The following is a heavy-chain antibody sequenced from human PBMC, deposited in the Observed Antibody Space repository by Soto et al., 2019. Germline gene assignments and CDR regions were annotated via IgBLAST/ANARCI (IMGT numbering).Heavy chain of an antibody. Sequence: EVQLVESGGGLVQPGGSLRLSCAASGFTFSSYSMNWVRQAPGKGLEWVSYISSSSSTIYYADSVKGRFTISRDNAKNCLYLQRKSLRAEDTAVYYCARETQWLNWFAPWGQGPLVTVPS. CDR3: ARETQWLNWFAP. D-gene: IGHD6-19*01. CDR1: GFTFSSYS. J-gene: IGHJ5*02. V-gene: IGHV3-48*01. CDR2: ISSSSSTI.